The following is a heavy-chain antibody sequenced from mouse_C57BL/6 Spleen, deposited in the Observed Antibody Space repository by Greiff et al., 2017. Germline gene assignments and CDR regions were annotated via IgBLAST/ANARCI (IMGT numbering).Heavy chain of an antibody. CDR2: IWWDDDK. CDR1: GFSLSTFGMG. V-gene: IGHV8-8*01. Sequence: QVTLKVSGPGLLQPSPTLSLSCSFSGFSLSTFGMGVGWIRQPSGKGLEWLAHIWWDDDKYYNPALKSRLTISKDTSKNQVFLKIAHVDTADTATDYCARIIYDGWYFDVWGTGTTVTVSS. J-gene: IGHJ1*03. CDR3: ARIIYDGWYFDV. D-gene: IGHD2-3*01.